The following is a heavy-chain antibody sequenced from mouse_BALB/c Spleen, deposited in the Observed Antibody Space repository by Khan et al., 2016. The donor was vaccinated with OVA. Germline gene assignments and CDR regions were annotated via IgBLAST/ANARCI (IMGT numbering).Heavy chain of an antibody. Sequence: VQLQQSGPELVKPGASVKMSCKASGYIFTNYVLHWVKQKPGQGLEWIGYINPYNGGTKYNEKFKGKATLASDKSSITASMELSSLTSEDSAVYYCARGNWQSYYFDYWGQGTTLSLSS. CDR3: ARGNWQSYYFDY. CDR2: INPYNGGT. V-gene: IGHV1S136*01. J-gene: IGHJ2*01. CDR1: GYIFTNYV. D-gene: IGHD4-1*01.